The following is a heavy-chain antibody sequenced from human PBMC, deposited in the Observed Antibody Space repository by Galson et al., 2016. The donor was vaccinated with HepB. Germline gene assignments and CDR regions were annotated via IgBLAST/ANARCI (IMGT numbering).Heavy chain of an antibody. CDR3: AKDEVF. J-gene: IGHJ4*02. CDR1: GFTFSSYG. CDR2: ISRSGDGT. Sequence: SLRLSCAASGFTFSSYGMSWVRQAPGKGLEWVSVISRSGDGTHYADSVKGRFTISRDNSNSTLYLQMNSLRVEDTAVYYCAKDEVFWGQGTLVTVSS. V-gene: IGHV3-23*01.